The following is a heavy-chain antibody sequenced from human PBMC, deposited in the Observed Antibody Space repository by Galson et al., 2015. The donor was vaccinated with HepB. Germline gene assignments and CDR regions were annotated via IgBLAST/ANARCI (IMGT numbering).Heavy chain of an antibody. V-gene: IGHV6-1*01. J-gene: IGHJ6*02. D-gene: IGHD6-13*01. CDR3: ARVPGTIYFHGMDV. CDR2: TYYRSKWYS. Sequence: CAISGDSVSSHSAAWNWIRRSPSRGLEWLGRTYYRSKWYSDYAVSVRSRITINPDTSKNQFSLQLKSVTPEDTAVYYCARVPGTIYFHGMDVWGQGTTVSVSS. CDR1: GDSVSSHSAA.